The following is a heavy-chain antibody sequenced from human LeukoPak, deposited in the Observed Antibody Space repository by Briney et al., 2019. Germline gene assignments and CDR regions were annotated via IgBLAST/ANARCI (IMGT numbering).Heavy chain of an antibody. CDR3: ATHYYDSSGYHSPDY. V-gene: IGHV3-23*01. CDR1: GFTFSSYA. J-gene: IGHJ4*02. Sequence: PGGSLRLSCAASGFTFSSYAMTWVRQAPGKGLEWVSGISGSGGTTYYVDSVKGRFTISRDNSKNTLYLQMNSLRAEDTALYYCATHYYDSSGYHSPDYWGQGTLVTVSS. D-gene: IGHD3-22*01. CDR2: ISGSGGTT.